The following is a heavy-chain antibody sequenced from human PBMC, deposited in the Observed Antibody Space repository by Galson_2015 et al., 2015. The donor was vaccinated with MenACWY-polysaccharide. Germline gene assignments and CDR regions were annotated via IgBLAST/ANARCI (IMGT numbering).Heavy chain of an antibody. J-gene: IGHJ6*02. CDR1: GFTFSSYA. V-gene: IGHV3-21*01. Sequence: SLRLSCAASGFTFSSYAMSWVRQAPGKGLEWVSSISSSSSYIYYADSVKGRFTISRDNAKNSLYLQMNSLRAEDTAVYYCARDMDFCDSSGYQYYYYGMDVWGQGTTVTVSS. D-gene: IGHD3-22*01. CDR2: ISSSSSYI. CDR3: ARDMDFCDSSGYQYYYYGMDV.